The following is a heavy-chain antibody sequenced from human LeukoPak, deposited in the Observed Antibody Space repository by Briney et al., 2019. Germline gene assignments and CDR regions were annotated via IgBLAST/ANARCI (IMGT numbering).Heavy chain of an antibody. CDR2: ISGSGGST. D-gene: IGHD5-12*01. CDR1: GFTFSSYA. CDR3: AKDNYSGYHFDY. Sequence: GGSLRLSCAASGFTFSSYAMSWVRQAPGKGLEWVSAISGSGGSTYCADSVKGRFTISRDNSKNTLYLQMNSLRAEDTAVYYCAKDNYSGYHFDYWGQGTLVTVSS. V-gene: IGHV3-23*01. J-gene: IGHJ4*02.